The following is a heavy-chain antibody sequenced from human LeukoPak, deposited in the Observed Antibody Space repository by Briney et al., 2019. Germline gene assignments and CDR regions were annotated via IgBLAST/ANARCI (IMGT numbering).Heavy chain of an antibody. V-gene: IGHV1-69*05. Sequence: SVKVPCKASGGTFSSYAISWVRQAPGQGLEWMGGIIPIFGTANYAQKFQGRVTITTDESTSTAYMELSSLRSEDTAVYYCARGKRAVAGTLGYWGQGTLVTVSS. CDR3: ARGKRAVAGTLGY. D-gene: IGHD6-19*01. J-gene: IGHJ4*02. CDR1: GGTFSSYA. CDR2: IIPIFGTA.